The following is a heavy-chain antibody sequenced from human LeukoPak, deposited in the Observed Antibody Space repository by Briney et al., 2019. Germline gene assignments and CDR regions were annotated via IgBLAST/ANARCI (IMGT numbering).Heavy chain of an antibody. V-gene: IGHV4-4*07. Sequence: SETLSLTCTVSGGSISSYYWSWIRQPAGKGLEWIGRIYTSGSTNYNPSLKSRVAMSVDTSMNQFSLKLSSVPAADTAGYYCARDPTHDLGYCSGGSCFNWFDPWGQGTLVTVSS. CDR1: GGSISSYY. J-gene: IGHJ5*02. CDR2: IYTSGST. CDR3: ARDPTHDLGYCSGGSCFNWFDP. D-gene: IGHD2-15*01.